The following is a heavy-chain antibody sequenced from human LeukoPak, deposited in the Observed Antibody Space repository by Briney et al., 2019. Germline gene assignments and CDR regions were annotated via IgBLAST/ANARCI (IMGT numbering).Heavy chain of an antibody. D-gene: IGHD1/OR15-1a*01. V-gene: IGHV3-23*01. CDR2: ISGSGGNT. J-gene: IGHJ6*02. CDR3: GRIAINANNGMDV. CDR1: GFTFSSYT. Sequence: PGGSLRLSCAASGFTFSSYTMSWVRQAPGKGLEWVSGISGSGGNTYYADSVKGRFSISRDHSKSTLYLQMNSLRAEDTAVYYCGRIAINANNGMDVWGQGTTVTVSS.